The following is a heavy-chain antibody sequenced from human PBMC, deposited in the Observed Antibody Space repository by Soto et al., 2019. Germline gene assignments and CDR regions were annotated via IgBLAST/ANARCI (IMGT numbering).Heavy chain of an antibody. Sequence: EVQLVESGGGLIQPGGSLRLSCAASGFTVSSNYMSWVRQAPGKGLEWVSVIYSGGSTYYADSVKGRFTISRDNSKNPLDLQMNSLRAEDTAVYYCARGTYYDILTGTAYAFDIWGQGTMVTVSS. CDR3: ARGTYYDILTGTAYAFDI. D-gene: IGHD3-9*01. J-gene: IGHJ3*02. CDR2: IYSGGST. CDR1: GFTVSSNY. V-gene: IGHV3-53*01.